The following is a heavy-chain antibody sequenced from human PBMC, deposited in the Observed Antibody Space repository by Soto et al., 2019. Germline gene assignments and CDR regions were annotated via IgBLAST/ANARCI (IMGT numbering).Heavy chain of an antibody. CDR2: ISYDGSNK. CDR1: GFSFSSYG. Sequence: QVQLVESGGGVVQPGRSLRLSCAASGFSFSSYGMHWVRQAPGKGLEWVAVISYDGSNKYYADSVKGRFTISRDNSKNTLYLQMNSLRAEDTALYYCAKDWTYRNYALYYYYYYGMDVWGQGTTVTVSS. CDR3: AKDWTYRNYALYYYYYYGMDV. D-gene: IGHD4-4*01. J-gene: IGHJ6*02. V-gene: IGHV3-30*18.